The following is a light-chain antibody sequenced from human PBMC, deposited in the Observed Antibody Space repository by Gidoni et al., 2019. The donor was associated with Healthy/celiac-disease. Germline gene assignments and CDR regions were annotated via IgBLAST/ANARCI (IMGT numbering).Light chain of an antibody. V-gene: IGKV1-39*01. CDR3: QQSYSTPGA. CDR1: QSISSY. Sequence: DIQMTQSPSSLSASVGDRVTITCRASQSISSYLNWYQQKPGKAPMLLIYAASSLQSGVPSRFSGSGYGTDFTLTISSLQPEDFATYYCQQSYSTPGAFGPGTKVDIK. CDR2: AAS. J-gene: IGKJ3*01.